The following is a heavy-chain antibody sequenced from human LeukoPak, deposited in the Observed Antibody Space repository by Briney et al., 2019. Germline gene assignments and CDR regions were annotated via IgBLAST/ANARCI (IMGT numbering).Heavy chain of an antibody. CDR3: AKGESSTSVDYYYGMDV. CDR2: ISGSGGST. Sequence: GGSLRLSCAASGFTFSSYSMNWVRQAPGKGLEWVSAISGSGGSTYYADSVKGRFTISRDNSKNTLYLQMNSLRAEDTAVYYCAKGESSTSVDYYYGMDVWGKGTTVTVSS. CDR1: GFTFSSYS. D-gene: IGHD2-2*01. V-gene: IGHV3-23*01. J-gene: IGHJ6*04.